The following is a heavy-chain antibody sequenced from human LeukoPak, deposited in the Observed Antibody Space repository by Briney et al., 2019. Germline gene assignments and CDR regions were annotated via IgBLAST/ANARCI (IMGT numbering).Heavy chain of an antibody. Sequence: SETLSLTCTVSGDSISTSNSYWGWIRQPPGKGLEWIGSIYYSGNTYYNASLKSRVTISVDTSKNQFSLKLSSVTAADTAVYYCARSGDRRYFDWLRGGYDYWGQGTLVTVSS. CDR1: GDSISTSNSY. D-gene: IGHD3-9*01. CDR2: IYYSGNT. CDR3: ARSGDRRYFDWLRGGYDY. J-gene: IGHJ4*02. V-gene: IGHV4-39*01.